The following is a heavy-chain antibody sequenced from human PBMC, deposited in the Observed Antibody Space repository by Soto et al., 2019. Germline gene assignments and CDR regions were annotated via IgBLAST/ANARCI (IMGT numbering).Heavy chain of an antibody. J-gene: IGHJ4*01. V-gene: IGHV1-18*01. CDR2: VSAYNGDR. CDR1: GYTFTNYG. CDR3: SREDSIPSSGAY. D-gene: IGHD2-2*02. Sequence: QVQLVQSGAEVKKPGASVKVSCKASGYTFTNYGINWVRQAPGKGLEWMGRVSAYNGDRRYAQRVPARLIMTTDSAPTSSYMELRSLRSDDTAVYYCSREDSIPSSGAYGGEATLVTVSS.